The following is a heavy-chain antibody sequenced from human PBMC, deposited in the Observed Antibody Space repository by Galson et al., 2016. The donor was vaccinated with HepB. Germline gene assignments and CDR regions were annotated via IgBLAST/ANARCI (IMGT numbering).Heavy chain of an antibody. CDR2: IDWDDDK. CDR3: ARTRNYYDSSGPRAFDI. Sequence: PALVKPTQTLTLTCTFSGFSLSTSGMCVSWIRQPPGKALEWLALIDWDDDKYYSTSLKTRLTISKDTSKNQVVLTMTNMDPVDTATYYCARTRNYYDSSGPRAFDIWGQGTMVTVSS. V-gene: IGHV2-70*01. J-gene: IGHJ3*02. D-gene: IGHD3-22*01. CDR1: GFSLSTSGMC.